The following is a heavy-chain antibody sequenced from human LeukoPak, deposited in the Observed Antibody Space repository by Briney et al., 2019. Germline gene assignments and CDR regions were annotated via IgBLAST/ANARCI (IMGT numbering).Heavy chain of an antibody. CDR1: GGSISSSRNF. Sequence: PSETLSLTCTVSGGSISSSRNFWAWIRQPPGKGLEWIGSIYYSGSTYYNPSLKSRVTISVDTSKNQFSLKLSSVTAADTAIYHCARENPSGYYNRPIDYWGQGTLVTVSS. CDR2: IYYSGST. J-gene: IGHJ4*02. D-gene: IGHD3-22*01. CDR3: ARENPSGYYNRPIDY. V-gene: IGHV4-39*07.